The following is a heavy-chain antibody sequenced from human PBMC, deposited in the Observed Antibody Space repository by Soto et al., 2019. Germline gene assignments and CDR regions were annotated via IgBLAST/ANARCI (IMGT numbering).Heavy chain of an antibody. Sequence: EVQLLESGGGLVQPGGSLRLSCVASGVTFTTNAMDWVRQAPGKGLEWVSFISGDDGSGNYADSVKGRFTISRDNSKNTLYLQMNSLRAEDTAVYYCAKSYDYWGQGTLVTVSS. J-gene: IGHJ4*02. V-gene: IGHV3-23*01. CDR2: ISGDDGSG. CDR1: GVTFTTNA. CDR3: AKSYDY.